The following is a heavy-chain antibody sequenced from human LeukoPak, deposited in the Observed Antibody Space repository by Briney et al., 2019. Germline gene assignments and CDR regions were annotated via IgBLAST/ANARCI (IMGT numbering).Heavy chain of an antibody. V-gene: IGHV1-69*04. Sequence: GASVKVSCKASGGTFSSYAISWVRQAPGQGLEWMGRIIPILGIANYAQKFQGRVTITADKSTSTAYMELSSLRSEDTAAYYCARDRDFLMSGSGTYYFDYWGQGTLVTVSS. CDR2: IIPILGIA. CDR1: GGTFSSYA. D-gene: IGHD3-3*01. J-gene: IGHJ4*02. CDR3: ARDRDFLMSGSGTYYFDY.